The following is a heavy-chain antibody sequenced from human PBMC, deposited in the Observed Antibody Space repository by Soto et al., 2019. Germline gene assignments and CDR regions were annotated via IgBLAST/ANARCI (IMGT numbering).Heavy chain of an antibody. CDR3: ARDPVSEVGATRGFDY. J-gene: IGHJ4*02. V-gene: IGHV3-11*01. D-gene: IGHD1-26*01. Sequence: QVQLVESGGGLVKPGGSLRLSCVASGFTFSDYYMSWIRQAPGKGLEWVSYISSSGSTIYYADSVKGRFTISRDNAKNSLYRQMNRLRAEDTAVYYCARDPVSEVGATRGFDYWGQGTLVTVSS. CDR2: ISSSGSTI. CDR1: GFTFSDYY.